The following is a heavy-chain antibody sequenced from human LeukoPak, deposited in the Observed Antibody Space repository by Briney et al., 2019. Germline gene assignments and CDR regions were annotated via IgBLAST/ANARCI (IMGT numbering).Heavy chain of an antibody. CDR2: ISGSGGSI. J-gene: IGHJ4*02. CDR3: AKDRNIVVVTAIFDY. CDR1: GFTFSSYA. Sequence: GGSLRLSCAASGFTFSSYAMSWVRQAPGKGLEWVSAISGSGGSIYYADSVKGRFTISRDNSKNTLYLQMNSLRAEDTAVYYCAKDRNIVVVTAIFDYWGQGTLVTVSS. D-gene: IGHD2-21*02. V-gene: IGHV3-23*01.